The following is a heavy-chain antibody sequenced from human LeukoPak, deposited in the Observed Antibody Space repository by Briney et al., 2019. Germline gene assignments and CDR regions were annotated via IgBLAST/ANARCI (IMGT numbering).Heavy chain of an antibody. V-gene: IGHV3-74*01. CDR1: GFTFSGYW. CDR3: ARDGYCSSTSCDYFDY. CDR2: INTDGSST. Sequence: PGGSLRLSCAASGFTFSGYWMHWVRQAPGKGLVWVSRINTDGSSTSYADSVKGRFTISRDNAKNTLYLQMNSLRAEDTAVYYCARDGYCSSTSCDYFDYWSQGTLVTVSS. D-gene: IGHD2-2*01. J-gene: IGHJ4*02.